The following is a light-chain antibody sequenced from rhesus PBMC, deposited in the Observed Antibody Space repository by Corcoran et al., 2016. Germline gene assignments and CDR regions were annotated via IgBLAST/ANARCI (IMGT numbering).Light chain of an antibody. J-gene: IGKJ3*01. CDR1: QSLLHSNGYTY. CDR3: EHTLQTPFT. Sequence: DIVMTQTPLSLSVTPGEPASISCRSSQSLLHSNGYTYLHWYLQKPGQSPQFLFYEGSNRAYGVPDRFSGRGSGTVFTLKISRVEAEDVGVYYCEHTLQTPFTFGPGTKLDIK. CDR2: EGS. V-gene: IGKV2-78*01.